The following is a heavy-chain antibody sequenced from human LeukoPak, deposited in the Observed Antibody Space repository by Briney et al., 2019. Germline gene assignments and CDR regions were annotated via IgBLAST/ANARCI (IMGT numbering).Heavy chain of an antibody. CDR3: ARVDFWSGQIDYYYYYMDV. Sequence: PSENLSLTCTVAGGSISSYCWSWLRQPQGQGLEWIGYIYYSGSTNYNPSLKSRVTISVDTSKNQFSLKLSSVTAADTAVYYCARVDFWSGQIDYYYYYMDVWGKGTTVTVSS. CDR2: IYYSGST. V-gene: IGHV4-59*01. CDR1: GGSISSYC. D-gene: IGHD3-3*01. J-gene: IGHJ6*03.